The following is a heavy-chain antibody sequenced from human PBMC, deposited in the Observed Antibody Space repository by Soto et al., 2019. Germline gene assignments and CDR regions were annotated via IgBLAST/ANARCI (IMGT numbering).Heavy chain of an antibody. CDR1: GYTFTSYA. Sequence: ASVKVSCKASGYTFTSYAMHWVRQAPGQRLEWMGWINAGNGNTKYSQKFQGRVTITRDTSASTAYMELSSLRSEDTAVYYCARVPHHDYGDYLSFRFDPWGQGTLVTVSS. D-gene: IGHD4-17*01. CDR2: INAGNGNT. CDR3: ARVPHHDYGDYLSFRFDP. J-gene: IGHJ5*02. V-gene: IGHV1-3*01.